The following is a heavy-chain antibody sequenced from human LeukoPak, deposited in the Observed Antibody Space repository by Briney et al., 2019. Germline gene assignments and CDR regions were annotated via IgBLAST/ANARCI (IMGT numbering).Heavy chain of an antibody. CDR2: INPSGGTT. Sequence: ASVKVSCKASGYTFTSYYMHWVRQAPGQGLEWMGIINPSGGTTSYAQKFQGRVTITADESTSTAYMELSSLRSEDTAVYYCARGLLRFLEWLPNWFDPWGQGTLVIVSS. V-gene: IGHV1-46*01. CDR3: ARGLLRFLEWLPNWFDP. CDR1: GYTFTSYY. D-gene: IGHD3-3*01. J-gene: IGHJ5*02.